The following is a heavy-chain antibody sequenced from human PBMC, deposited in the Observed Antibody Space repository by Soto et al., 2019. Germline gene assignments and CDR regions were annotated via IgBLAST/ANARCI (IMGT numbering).Heavy chain of an antibody. D-gene: IGHD3-22*01. CDR1: GFSFSSYA. Sequence: VGSLRLSCAASGFSFSSYAMSWVRQAPPQGLEWVSSISTRGGRTYYADSVKGRFSISRDNSANAVYLDMDNLRAEDTDMYYCAKEFYYDASGQYSDLYFDSWGQGALVTVSS. CDR2: ISTRGGRT. CDR3: AKEFYYDASGQYSDLYFDS. V-gene: IGHV3-23*01. J-gene: IGHJ4*02.